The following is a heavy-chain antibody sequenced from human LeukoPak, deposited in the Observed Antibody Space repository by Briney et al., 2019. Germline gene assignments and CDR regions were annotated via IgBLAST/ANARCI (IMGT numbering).Heavy chain of an antibody. CDR1: GGSFSGYY. Sequence: SETLSLTCAVYGGSFSGYYWSWIRQPPGKGLEWIGYIYYSGSTNYNPSLKSRVTISVDTSKNQFSLKLSSVTAADTAVYYCAREARRKGAAAGTVNNFDYWGQGTLVTVSS. J-gene: IGHJ4*02. D-gene: IGHD6-13*01. V-gene: IGHV4-59*01. CDR3: AREARRKGAAAGTVNNFDY. CDR2: IYYSGST.